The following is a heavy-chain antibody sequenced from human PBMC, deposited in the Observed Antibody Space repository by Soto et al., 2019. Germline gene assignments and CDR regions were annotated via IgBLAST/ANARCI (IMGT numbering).Heavy chain of an antibody. D-gene: IGHD3-10*01. V-gene: IGHV4-34*01. Sequence: QVQLQQWGAGLLKPSETLSLTCAVYGGSFSGYYWSWIRQPPGKGLEWIGEINHSGSTNYNPSLKSRVTISVDTSNTQFSLKLISVTAADTAVYYCARLIFRFRGVSFDYWGQGTLFTVSS. CDR2: INHSGST. CDR3: ARLIFRFRGVSFDY. CDR1: GGSFSGYY. J-gene: IGHJ4*02.